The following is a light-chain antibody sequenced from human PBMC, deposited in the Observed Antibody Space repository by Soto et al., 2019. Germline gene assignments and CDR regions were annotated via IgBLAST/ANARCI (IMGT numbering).Light chain of an antibody. J-gene: IGKJ5*01. V-gene: IGKV1-5*01. Sequence: DIQMTQSPSTLSAYVGDRVTITCRARESISIWLAWYQQKPGKAPKLLIYDASILESGVPSRFSGSGSGTDFTLTISRLEPEDFAVYYCQQYGSSPITFGQGTRLEIK. CDR3: QQYGSSPIT. CDR1: ESISIW. CDR2: DAS.